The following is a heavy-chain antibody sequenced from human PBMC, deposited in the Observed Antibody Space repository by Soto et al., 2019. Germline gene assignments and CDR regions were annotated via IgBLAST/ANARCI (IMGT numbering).Heavy chain of an antibody. J-gene: IGHJ4*02. CDR3: ARVATVNTWEDQ. CDR1: GGSLTSGSYY. D-gene: IGHD1-26*01. Sequence: QMQLQESGPGLVKPSETLSLTCTVSGGSLTSGSYYLSWIRQPTGKGLEWIGNIYYSGSTNYHPSLKSRVTISVSTSKNQFSLKLSSVTAADTAVYYCARVATVNTWEDQWGQGTLVTVSS. V-gene: IGHV4-61*01. CDR2: IYYSGST.